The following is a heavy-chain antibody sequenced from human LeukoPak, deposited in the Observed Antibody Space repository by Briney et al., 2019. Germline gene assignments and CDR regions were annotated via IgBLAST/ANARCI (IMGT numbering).Heavy chain of an antibody. CDR1: GFTFSSYG. CDR3: AKGGYYASSGSYAFDI. V-gene: IGHV3-30*02. Sequence: GGSLRLSCAASGFTFSSYGMDWVRQAPGKGLEWVVVIWYDGSNKFYADSVQGRFTISRDNSKNTLYLQMNSLRAEDTAVYYCAKGGYYASSGSYAFDIWGQGTVVTVSS. CDR2: IWYDGSNK. D-gene: IGHD3-22*01. J-gene: IGHJ3*02.